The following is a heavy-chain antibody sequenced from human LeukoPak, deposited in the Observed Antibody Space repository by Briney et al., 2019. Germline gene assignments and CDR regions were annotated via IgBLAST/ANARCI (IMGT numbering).Heavy chain of an antibody. CDR1: GFTFNTYA. D-gene: IGHD5-24*01. J-gene: IGHJ4*02. CDR3: AKDLQRWIQLPDY. CDR2: ISGSGSNA. Sequence: GGSLRLSCAASGFTFNTYAMTWVRQAPGMGLEWVSGISGSGSNAYYAGSVKGRFTISRDNSKNTLYLQMNSLRVEDTALYYCAKDLQRWIQLPDYWGQGTLATVSS. V-gene: IGHV3-23*01.